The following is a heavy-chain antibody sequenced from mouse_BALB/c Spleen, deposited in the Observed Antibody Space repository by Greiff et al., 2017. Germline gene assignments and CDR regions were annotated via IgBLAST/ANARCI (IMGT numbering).Heavy chain of an antibody. J-gene: IGHJ3*01. V-gene: IGHV5-17*02. CDR2: ISSGSSTI. CDR3: ARGGLIYYDYDVHFAY. CDR1: GFTFSSFG. Sequence: VQLKESGGGLVQPGGSRKLSCAASGFTFSSFGMHWVRQAPEKGLEWVAYISSGSSTIYYADTVKGRFTISRDNPKNTLFLQMTSLRSEDTAMYYCARGGLIYYDYDVHFAYWGQGTLVTVSA. D-gene: IGHD2-4*01.